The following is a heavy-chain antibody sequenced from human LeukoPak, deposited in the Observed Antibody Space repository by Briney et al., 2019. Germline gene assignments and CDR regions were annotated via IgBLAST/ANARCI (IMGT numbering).Heavy chain of an antibody. D-gene: IGHD2-2*02. CDR1: GFTFSSYW. CDR3: ARRGVVVPAAIPWSAFDI. J-gene: IGHJ3*02. CDR2: INQDGSEK. V-gene: IGHV3-7*01. Sequence: GGSLRLCCAASGFTFSSYWLSWVRQAPGKGLEWVANINQDGSEKYYVDSVKGRFTISRDNAKNSLYLQMNSLRAEDTAVYYCARRGVVVPAAIPWSAFDIWGQGTVVTVSS.